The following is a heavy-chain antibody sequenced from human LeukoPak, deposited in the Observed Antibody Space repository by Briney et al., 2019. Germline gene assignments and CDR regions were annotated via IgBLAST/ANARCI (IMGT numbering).Heavy chain of an antibody. J-gene: IGHJ5*02. CDR2: INPNSGGT. CDR1: GYTFTGYY. Sequence: ASVKVSCKASGYTFTGYYMHWVRQAPGQGLEWMGRINPNSGGTNYAQKFQGRVTMTRDTSISTAYMELSRLRSDDTAVYYCARDYYGSRSRNWFDPWGQGTLVTVSS. CDR3: ARDYYGSRSRNWFDP. D-gene: IGHD3-10*01. V-gene: IGHV1-2*06.